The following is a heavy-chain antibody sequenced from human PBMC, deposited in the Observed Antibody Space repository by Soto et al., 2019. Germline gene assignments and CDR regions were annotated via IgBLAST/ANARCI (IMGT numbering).Heavy chain of an antibody. CDR2: ISGSGGST. CDR3: AKSDSSSSGAFDI. V-gene: IGHV3-23*01. Sequence: XGSMRLSCAASGFTFSSYAMSWVRQAPGKGLEWVSAISGSGGSTYYADSVKGRFTISRDNSKNTLYLQMNSLRAEDTAVYYCAKSDSSSSGAFDIWGQGTMVTVSS. D-gene: IGHD6-6*01. J-gene: IGHJ3*02. CDR1: GFTFSSYA.